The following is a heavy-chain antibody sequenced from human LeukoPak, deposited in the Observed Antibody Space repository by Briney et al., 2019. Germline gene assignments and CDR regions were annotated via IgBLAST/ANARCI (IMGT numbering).Heavy chain of an antibody. CDR3: ARDLSHTFDY. Sequence: GGSLRLSCAASGFAFSSSWMLWVRQAPGKGLVWVSRINSDGTYTNYADSVKGRFTISRDNAKNTLYLQMNSLRAEDTAVYYCARDLSHTFDYGGQGTLVTVSP. CDR2: INSDGTYT. CDR1: GFAFSSSW. V-gene: IGHV3-74*01. J-gene: IGHJ4*02.